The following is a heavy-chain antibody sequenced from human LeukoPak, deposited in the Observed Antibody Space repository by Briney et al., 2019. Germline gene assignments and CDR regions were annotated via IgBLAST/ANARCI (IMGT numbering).Heavy chain of an antibody. CDR1: GFTFRSCW. V-gene: IGHV3-7*01. Sequence: TGGSLRLSCAASGFTFRSCWMSWVRQGPGKGLEWVATINPDGSETHYVDSVKGRFTISRDNAKNSLYLQMTGLRVEDTAMYFCARDLGDIVLEPPSIHFDLWGRGTLVTASS. J-gene: IGHJ2*01. CDR2: INPDGSET. CDR3: ARDLGDIVLEPPSIHFDL. D-gene: IGHD3-16*01.